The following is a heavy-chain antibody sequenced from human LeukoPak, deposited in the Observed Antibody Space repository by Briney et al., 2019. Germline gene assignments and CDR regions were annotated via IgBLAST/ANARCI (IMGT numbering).Heavy chain of an antibody. Sequence: SQTLSLTCTVSGGSVSSGSYYWNWIRQPPGKGLEWIGYISYTGSTNYNPSLKSRVTISVETSKKQISLKLSSVTAADTAVYYCARDSADYGDYLYAYWGQGILVTVS. V-gene: IGHV4-61*01. J-gene: IGHJ4*02. CDR2: ISYTGST. D-gene: IGHD4-17*01. CDR1: GGSVSSGSYY. CDR3: ARDSADYGDYLYAY.